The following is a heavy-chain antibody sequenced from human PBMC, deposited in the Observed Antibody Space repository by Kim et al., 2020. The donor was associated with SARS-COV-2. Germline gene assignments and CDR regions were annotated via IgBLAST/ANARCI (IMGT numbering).Heavy chain of an antibody. V-gene: IGHV3-48*03. CDR2: ISHSGSII. D-gene: IGHD4-17*01. J-gene: IGHJ4*02. Sequence: GSLRLSCAASRFTFSNYEMNWVRQAPGKGLEWVAHISHSGSIIYYANSVKGRFTISRDNSRNSLYLQMDSLRAEDTAVYYCARQAYYGEGFDYWGQGTLVTVSS. CDR1: RFTFSNYE. CDR3: ARQAYYGEGFDY.